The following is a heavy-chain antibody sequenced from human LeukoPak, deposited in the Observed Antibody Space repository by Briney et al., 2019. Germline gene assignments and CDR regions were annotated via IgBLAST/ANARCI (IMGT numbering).Heavy chain of an antibody. Sequence: PGGSLRLSCAASGFTFSSYGMHWVRQAPGKGLEWVAFIRYVGSNKYYADSVKGGFTLSRDNSKKTLYLKMNSLRAEDTAVYYCAKGLRGLDYWGQGTLVTVSS. CDR2: IRYVGSNK. V-gene: IGHV3-30*02. CDR3: AKGLRGLDY. J-gene: IGHJ4*02. D-gene: IGHD3-10*01. CDR1: GFTFSSYG.